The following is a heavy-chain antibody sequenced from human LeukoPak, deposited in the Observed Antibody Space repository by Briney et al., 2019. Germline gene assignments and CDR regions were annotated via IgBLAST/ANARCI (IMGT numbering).Heavy chain of an antibody. CDR1: GVSISSSNW. CDR2: IYHSGST. CDR3: ARSASSSWHVRWFDP. D-gene: IGHD6-13*01. J-gene: IGHJ5*02. V-gene: IGHV4-4*02. Sequence: PSETLSLTCAVSGVSISSSNWWSWVRQPPGKGLEWIGEIYHSGSTNYNPSLKSRVTISVDKSKNQFSLKLSSVTAADTAVYYCARSASSSWHVRWFDPWGQGTLVTVSS.